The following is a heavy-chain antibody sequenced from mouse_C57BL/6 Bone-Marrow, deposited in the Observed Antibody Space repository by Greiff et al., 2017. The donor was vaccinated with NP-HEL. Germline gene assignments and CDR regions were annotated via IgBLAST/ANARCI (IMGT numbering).Heavy chain of an antibody. J-gene: IGHJ4*01. V-gene: IGHV5-4*03. CDR2: ISDGACYP. CDR1: GFTFSSYA. CDR3: ARGGAMND. Sequence: EVKLVESGGGLVKPGGSLKLSCAASGFTFSSYALYWVRQTPEKRLAWVATISDGACYPYYPDNVKGRFPMSRDNAKNNLYHQMGHLKSEDIAMYYCARGGAMNDWGQGASVTVSS.